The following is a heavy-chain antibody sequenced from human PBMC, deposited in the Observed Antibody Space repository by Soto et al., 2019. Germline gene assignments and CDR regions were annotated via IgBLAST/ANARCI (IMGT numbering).Heavy chain of an antibody. CDR1: GYTFTSYA. V-gene: IGHV1-3*01. CDR2: INAGNGNT. J-gene: IGHJ4*02. CDR3: ARNGQRYSSSWYVGPIDY. Sequence: ASVKVSCKASGYTFTSYAMHWVRQAPGQRLEWMGWINAGNGNTKYSQKFQGRVTITRDTSASTDYMELSSLRSEDTALYYFARNGQRYSSSWYVGPIDYWGQGTLVTVSS. D-gene: IGHD6-13*01.